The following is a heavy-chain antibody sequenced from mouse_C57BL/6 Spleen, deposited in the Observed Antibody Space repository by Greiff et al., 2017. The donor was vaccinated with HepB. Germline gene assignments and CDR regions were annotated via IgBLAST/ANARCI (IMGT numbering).Heavy chain of an antibody. CDR1: GFTFSSYG. Sequence: VKLVESGGDLVKPGGSLKLSCAASGFTFSSYGMSWVRQTPDKRLEWVATISSGGSYTYYPDSVKGRFTISRDNAKNTLYLQMSSLKSEDTAMYYCARHGTTVVASDYWGQGTTLTVSS. J-gene: IGHJ2*01. D-gene: IGHD1-1*01. CDR2: ISSGGSYT. CDR3: ARHGTTVVASDY. V-gene: IGHV5-6*01.